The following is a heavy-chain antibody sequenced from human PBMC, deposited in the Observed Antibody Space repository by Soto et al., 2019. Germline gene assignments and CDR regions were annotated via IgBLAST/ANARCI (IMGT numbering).Heavy chain of an antibody. Sequence: QVQLQESGPGLVKPSQTLSLTCTVSGGSISSGGYYWYWIRQHPGKGLEWIGYIYYSGTTYYNPSLMSRVTISVDTSKTQCSLKLSSVTAADTAVYYCAASCVACGGFNYYGMDVWGQGTTVTVSS. J-gene: IGHJ6*02. D-gene: IGHD2-21*01. CDR3: AASCVACGGFNYYGMDV. V-gene: IGHV4-31*03. CDR1: GGSISSGGYY. CDR2: IYYSGTT.